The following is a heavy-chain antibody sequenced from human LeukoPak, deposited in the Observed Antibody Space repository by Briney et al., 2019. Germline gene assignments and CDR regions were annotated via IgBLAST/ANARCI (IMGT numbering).Heavy chain of an antibody. J-gene: IGHJ4*02. CDR1: GLPIADFA. Sequence: GGSLRLSCVASGLPIADFAMHWVRQAPGKGLEWVSLISGDGASTFYADSVKGRFSISRDNSKNSLYLEMNSLRTEDAAMYYCAKESGKFDYWGQGTLVAVSS. CDR2: ISGDGAST. CDR3: AKESGKFDY. V-gene: IGHV3-43*02.